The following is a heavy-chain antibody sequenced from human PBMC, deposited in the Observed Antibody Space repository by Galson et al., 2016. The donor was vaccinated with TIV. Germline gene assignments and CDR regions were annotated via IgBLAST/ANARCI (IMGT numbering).Heavy chain of an antibody. CDR2: IYESGTT. V-gene: IGHV4-38-2*02. Sequence: LSLTCAVSGYSIKSGYFWGWIRQPPGKGLQWIGSIYESGTTYSHPSLKSRLTMSVDTSKNHFSLKLSSMTAAGTAVYYCMREGSTVTRHHYFGMDVWGQGTSVTVSS. D-gene: IGHD4-17*01. J-gene: IGHJ6*02. CDR1: GYSIKSGYF. CDR3: MREGSTVTRHHYFGMDV.